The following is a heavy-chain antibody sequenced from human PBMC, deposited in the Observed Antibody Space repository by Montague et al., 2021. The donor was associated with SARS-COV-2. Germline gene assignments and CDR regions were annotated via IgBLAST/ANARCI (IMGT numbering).Heavy chain of an antibody. D-gene: IGHD3-10*01. V-gene: IGHV2-5*02. CDR1: GFSLSTSGVG. J-gene: IGHJ6*02. CDR2: XXWDDDK. Sequence: PALVKPTQTLTLTCTFSGFSLSTSGVGVGWIRQPPGKALEWLALXXWDDDKRYSPSLKSRLTITKDTSKNQVVLTMTNMDPVDTATYYCAHSRITMVRGVINYYGMDVWGQGTTVTVSS. CDR3: AHSRITMVRGVINYYGMDV.